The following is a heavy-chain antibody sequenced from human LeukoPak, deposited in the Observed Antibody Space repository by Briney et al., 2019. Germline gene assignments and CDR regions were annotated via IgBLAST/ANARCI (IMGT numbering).Heavy chain of an antibody. Sequence: GGSLRLSCAASGFTFSSYAMSWVRQAPGKGLEWVAVISYDGSNKYYADSVKGRFTISRDNSKNTLYLQMNSLRAEDTAVYYCAKDRGYSLYFDYWGQGTLVTVSS. CDR3: AKDRGYSLYFDY. J-gene: IGHJ4*02. D-gene: IGHD5-18*01. CDR1: GFTFSSYA. V-gene: IGHV3-30*18. CDR2: ISYDGSNK.